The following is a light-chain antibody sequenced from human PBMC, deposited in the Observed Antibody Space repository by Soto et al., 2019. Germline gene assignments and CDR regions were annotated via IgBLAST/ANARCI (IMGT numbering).Light chain of an antibody. CDR3: QQYERSPTT. CDR1: QSFSSTS. Sequence: EIVVTQSPCTLSLSPGERATLSCRASQSFSSTSLAWYQQKPGQAPSLLIYGASRRATCIPDRFSGSGSGTDFTLTISRLEPEDFAVYYCQQYERSPTTFGGGTKVEIK. V-gene: IGKV3-20*01. CDR2: GAS. J-gene: IGKJ4*01.